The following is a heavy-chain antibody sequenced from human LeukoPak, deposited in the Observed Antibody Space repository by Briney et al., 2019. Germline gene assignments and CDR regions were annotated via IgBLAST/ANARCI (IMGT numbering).Heavy chain of an antibody. J-gene: IGHJ4*02. CDR1: GFTFSNAW. CDR2: IKSKTAGGTI. Sequence: GGSLRLSCAASGFTFSNAWMTWVRQAPGKGLEWVGRIKSKTAGGTIDYAAPVKGRFTISRDDSKNTLYLQMNSLKTEDTAVYYCTTGESMVGSGIHIRWADWGQGTLVTVSS. CDR3: TTGESMVGSGIHIRWAD. V-gene: IGHV3-15*01. D-gene: IGHD1-26*01.